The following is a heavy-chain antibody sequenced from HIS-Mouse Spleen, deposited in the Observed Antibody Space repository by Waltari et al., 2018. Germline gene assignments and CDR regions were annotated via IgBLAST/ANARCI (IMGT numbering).Heavy chain of an antibody. CDR2: IKQDGSEK. CDR1: GFTFSSNW. Sequence: EVQLVESGGGLVQPGGSLRLSCAASGFTFSSNWMSWVRQAPGKGLEWVANIKQDGSEKYYVDSVKGRFTISRDNAKNSLYLQMNSLRAEDTAVYYCARRSSSWFDYWGQGTLVTVSS. D-gene: IGHD6-13*01. J-gene: IGHJ4*02. CDR3: ARRSSSWFDY. V-gene: IGHV3-7*01.